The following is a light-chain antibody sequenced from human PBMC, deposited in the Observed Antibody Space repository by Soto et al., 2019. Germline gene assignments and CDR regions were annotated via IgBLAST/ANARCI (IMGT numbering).Light chain of an antibody. J-gene: IGLJ2*01. CDR1: SSDVGGYNY. V-gene: IGLV2-14*01. CDR2: DVS. Sequence: QSALTQPASVSGSPGQSITISCTGTSSDVGGYNYVYWYQQHTGKAPKLMIYDVSNRPSGVSNRFSGSKSGKTASLTISGLQAEDEDDYYCSSYTSSSTRVFGGGTKLTVL. CDR3: SSYTSSSTRV.